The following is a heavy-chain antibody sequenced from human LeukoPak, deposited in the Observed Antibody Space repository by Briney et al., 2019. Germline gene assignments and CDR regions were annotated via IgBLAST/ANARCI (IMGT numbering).Heavy chain of an antibody. CDR3: AKGGSSSFGY. CDR1: GLTFSSVS. Sequence: GGSLRLSCAASGLTFSSVSMNWVRQAPGKGLEWVSGITDSGDSTYYAASVKGRFTISRDNSKDTLYLQMTSLRDDDTAVYYCAKGGSSSFGYWGQGTLVTVSS. CDR2: ITDSGDST. J-gene: IGHJ4*02. D-gene: IGHD6-6*01. V-gene: IGHV3-23*01.